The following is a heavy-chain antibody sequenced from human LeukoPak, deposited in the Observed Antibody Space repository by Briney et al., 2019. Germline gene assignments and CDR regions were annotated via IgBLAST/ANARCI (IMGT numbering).Heavy chain of an antibody. J-gene: IGHJ3*02. CDR2: INPNSGDT. CDR3: ARDLYSSGWTDAFDI. CDR1: AYTFTGYY. V-gene: IGHV1-2*02. D-gene: IGHD6-19*01. Sequence: ASVKVSCKASAYTFTGYYMHWVRQAPGQGLEWMGWINPNSGDTNYSQKFQGRVSMTRDTSINTAYMELSRLTSDDTAVYYCARDLYSSGWTDAFDIWGQGTMVTVSS.